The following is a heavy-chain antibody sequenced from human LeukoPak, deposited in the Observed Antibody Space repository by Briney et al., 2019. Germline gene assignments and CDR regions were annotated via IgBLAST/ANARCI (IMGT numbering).Heavy chain of an antibody. V-gene: IGHV1-18*04. CDR1: GYTFTGYY. J-gene: IGHJ4*02. CDR3: AREYSGSYPDY. CDR2: ISAYNGNT. D-gene: IGHD1-26*01. Sequence: ASVKVSCKASGYTFTGYYMHWVRQAPGQGLEWMGWISAYNGNTNYAQKLQGRVTMTTDTSTSTAYMELRSLRSDDTAVYYCAREYSGSYPDYWGQGTLVTVSS.